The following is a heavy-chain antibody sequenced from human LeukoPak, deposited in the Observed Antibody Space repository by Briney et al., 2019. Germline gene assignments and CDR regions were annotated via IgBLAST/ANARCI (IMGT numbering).Heavy chain of an antibody. Sequence: GGSLRLSCAASGFTFSSYGMSWVRQAPGKGLEWVSAISGSGYSTYYADSVKGRFTISRDNSKNTLYLQMNSLRAEDTAVYYCAKYYGDDPDYYYYMDVWGKGTTVTISS. CDR2: ISGSGYST. V-gene: IGHV3-23*01. CDR3: AKYYGDDPDYYYYMDV. J-gene: IGHJ6*03. D-gene: IGHD4-17*01. CDR1: GFTFSSYG.